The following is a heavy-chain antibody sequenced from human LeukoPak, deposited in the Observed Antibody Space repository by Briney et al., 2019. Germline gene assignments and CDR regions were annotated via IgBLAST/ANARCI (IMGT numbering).Heavy chain of an antibody. V-gene: IGHV3-64*01. D-gene: IGHD3-16*01. J-gene: IGHJ4*02. CDR3: ARRAGAYTHPYDY. Sequence: GGSLRLSCAASGFTFSSYAMHWVRQAPGKGLEYVSGISSNGGNTYYANSVKGRFTISRDNAKSSLYLQMNSLRAEDTAVYYCARRAGAYTHPYDYWGQGTLVTVSS. CDR2: ISSNGGNT. CDR1: GFTFSSYA.